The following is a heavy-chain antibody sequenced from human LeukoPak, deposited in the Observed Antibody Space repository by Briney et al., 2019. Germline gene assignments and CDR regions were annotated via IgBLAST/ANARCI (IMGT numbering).Heavy chain of an antibody. Sequence: SGGSLRPSCAASGFNFIGYSMTWVRRPPGKGLEWVSSISSADNTYYADSVKGRFTVSRDNAGKSLYLQMDGLRPEDTAVYYCAREGYTYGHGVDFWGQGTLVTVSS. CDR3: AREGYTYGHGVDF. V-gene: IGHV3-69-1*01. J-gene: IGHJ4*02. CDR2: ISSADNT. D-gene: IGHD5-18*01. CDR1: GFNFIGYS.